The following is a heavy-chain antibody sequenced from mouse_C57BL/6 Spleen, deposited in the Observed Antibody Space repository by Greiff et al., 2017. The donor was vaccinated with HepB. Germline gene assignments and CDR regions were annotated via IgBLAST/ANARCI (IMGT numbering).Heavy chain of an antibody. CDR2: IDPSDSYT. Sequence: VQLQQPGAELVMPGASVKLSCKASGYTFTSYWMHWVKQRPGQGLEWIGEIDPSDSYTNYNQKFKGKSTLTVDKSSSTAYMQLSSLTSEDSAVYYGARRGASSFYYAMDYWGQGTSVTVSS. V-gene: IGHV1-69*01. CDR1: GYTFTSYW. CDR3: ARRGASSFYYAMDY. J-gene: IGHJ4*01.